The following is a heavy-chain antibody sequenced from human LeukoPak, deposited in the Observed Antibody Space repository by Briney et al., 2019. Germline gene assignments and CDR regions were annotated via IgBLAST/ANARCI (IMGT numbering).Heavy chain of an antibody. CDR2: ISSSGSTI. V-gene: IGHV3-11*01. D-gene: IGHD2-15*01. J-gene: IGHJ4*02. CDR3: ARALGLCSGGSCYSWARGHFEDY. Sequence: EGSLRLSCAASGFTFSDYYMSWIRQAPGKGLEWVSYISSSGSTIYYADSVKGRFTISRGNAKNSLYLKMNSLRAEDTAVYYCARALGLCSGGSCYSWARGHFEDYWGQGTLVTVSS. CDR1: GFTFSDYY.